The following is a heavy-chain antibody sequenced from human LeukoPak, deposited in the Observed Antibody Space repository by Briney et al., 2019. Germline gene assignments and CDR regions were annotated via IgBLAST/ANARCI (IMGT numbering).Heavy chain of an antibody. Sequence: PGRSLRLSCAASGFTFSTYAMHWVRQAPGKGLEGVAFIWPDGSKKYYADSVKGRFDISRENSKNTVYLQMNDLRPEDTALYFCAKISSSAESNFDYWGQGTLLTVSS. CDR3: AKISSSAESNFDY. CDR2: IWPDGSKK. J-gene: IGHJ4*02. V-gene: IGHV3-33*06. D-gene: IGHD6-25*01. CDR1: GFTFSTYA.